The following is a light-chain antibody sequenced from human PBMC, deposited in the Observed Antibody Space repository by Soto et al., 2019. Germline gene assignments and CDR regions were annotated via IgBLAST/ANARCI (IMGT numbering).Light chain of an antibody. Sequence: DIQMTQSPSTLSASVGDRVTITCRASQSISSWLAWYQQKPGKAPKLLIYEASRLQSGVSSRFSGSGSGTEFTLTITSLQPDDFATYYCQQNDTYRTFGQGTRLEIK. CDR1: QSISSW. J-gene: IGKJ2*02. CDR2: EAS. CDR3: QQNDTYRT. V-gene: IGKV1-5*03.